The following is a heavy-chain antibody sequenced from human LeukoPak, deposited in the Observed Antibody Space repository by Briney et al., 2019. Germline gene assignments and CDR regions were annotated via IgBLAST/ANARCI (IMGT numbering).Heavy chain of an antibody. J-gene: IGHJ6*02. Sequence: AGGSLRLSCAASGFTFSSYWMSWVRQAPGKGLEWVANIKQDGSEKYYVDSVKGRFTISRDNAKNSLYLQMNSLRAEDTAVYYCARVHRAMFYGMDVWGQGTTVTVSS. D-gene: IGHD3-10*02. CDR1: GFTFSSYW. V-gene: IGHV3-7*05. CDR2: IKQDGSEK. CDR3: ARVHRAMFYGMDV.